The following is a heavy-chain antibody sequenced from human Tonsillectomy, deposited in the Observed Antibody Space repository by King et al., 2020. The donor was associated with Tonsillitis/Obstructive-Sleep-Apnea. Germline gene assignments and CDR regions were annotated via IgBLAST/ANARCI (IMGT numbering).Heavy chain of an antibody. J-gene: IGHJ5*02. D-gene: IGHD2-2*01. Sequence: VQLVESGAEVKKPGASVKDSCKASGYTFTGYYMHWVRQAPGQGLEWMGRINPNSGGTNYAQEFQGRVTMTRDTSISTAYMELGRRRSDDTAVYYCARDLLDIVVVPAAQSGWFDPWGQGTLVTVSS. V-gene: IGHV1-2*06. CDR2: INPNSGGT. CDR1: GYTFTGYY. CDR3: ARDLLDIVVVPAAQSGWFDP.